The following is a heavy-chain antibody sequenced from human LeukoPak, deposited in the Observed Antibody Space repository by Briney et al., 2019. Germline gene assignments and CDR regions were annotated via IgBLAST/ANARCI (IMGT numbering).Heavy chain of an antibody. CDR2: IYYSGGT. CDR3: ARELVVPAAMRGYYYYYGMDV. D-gene: IGHD2-2*01. Sequence: TTSETLSLTCTVSGGSISSYYWTWIRQPPGKGLGLEWIGYIYYSGGTNYNPSLKSRVTISIDTSKNQVSLKLSSVTAADTAVYYCARELVVPAAMRGYYYYYGMDVWGQGTTVTVSS. J-gene: IGHJ6*02. V-gene: IGHV4-59*12. CDR1: GGSISSYY.